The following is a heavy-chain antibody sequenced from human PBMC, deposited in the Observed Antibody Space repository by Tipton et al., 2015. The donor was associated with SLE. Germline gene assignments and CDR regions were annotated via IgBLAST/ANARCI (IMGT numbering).Heavy chain of an antibody. CDR2: IYYSGST. Sequence: TLSLTCSVSGGSIRSYYWSWIRQPPGKGLEWIGYIYYSGSTNYNPSLKSRVTISVDTSKNQFSLKLSSVTAADTAVYYCARDKKAPSYYYYYMDVWGKGTTVTVSS. J-gene: IGHJ6*03. CDR3: ARDKKAPSYYYYYMDV. V-gene: IGHV4-59*01. CDR1: GGSIRSYY.